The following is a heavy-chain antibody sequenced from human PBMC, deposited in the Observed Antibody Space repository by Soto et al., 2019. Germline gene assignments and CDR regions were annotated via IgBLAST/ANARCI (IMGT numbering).Heavy chain of an antibody. CDR2: VSASGTT. V-gene: IGHV4-59*02. CDR1: GGSVCDAY. J-gene: IGHJ4*02. Sequence: QVQLQASGPGLVKPSETLSLICSVSGGSVCDAYWTWIRQPPGKGLEWIGYVSASGTTKYSSSLKSRVTMSVDTSKNQFSLNINSVTTADTAIYYCARVGHLNVYYASDYWGQGVLVTVSS. D-gene: IGHD1-26*01. CDR3: ARVGHLNVYYASDY.